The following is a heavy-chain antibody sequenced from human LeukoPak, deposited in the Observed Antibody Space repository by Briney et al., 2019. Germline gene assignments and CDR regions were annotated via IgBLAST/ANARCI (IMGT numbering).Heavy chain of an antibody. CDR2: ILSGGIST. CDR1: GLTFSSYW. CDR3: ARGLSGNYKFDY. V-gene: IGHV3-74*01. J-gene: IGHJ4*02. D-gene: IGHD1-26*01. Sequence: GGSLRLSCAASGLTFSSYWMHWVRHTPGKGLVWVSRILSGGISTSYADSVKGRFTISRDNAKNTLYLQMNGLRAEDTAVYYCARGLSGNYKFDYWGQGTLVTVPS.